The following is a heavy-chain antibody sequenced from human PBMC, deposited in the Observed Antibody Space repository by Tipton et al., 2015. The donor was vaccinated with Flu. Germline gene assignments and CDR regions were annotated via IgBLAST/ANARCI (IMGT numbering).Heavy chain of an antibody. J-gene: IGHJ2*01. V-gene: IGHV3-9*01. CDR3: AKDTGSWSYWYFDL. Sequence: SLRLSCAASGFTFDDYAMHWVRQAPGKGPEWVSGISWNSGSIGYADSVKGRFTISRDNAKNSLYLQMNSLRAEDTALYYCAKDTGSWSYWYFDLWGRGTLVTVPS. D-gene: IGHD6-13*01. CDR2: ISWNSGSI. CDR1: GFTFDDYA.